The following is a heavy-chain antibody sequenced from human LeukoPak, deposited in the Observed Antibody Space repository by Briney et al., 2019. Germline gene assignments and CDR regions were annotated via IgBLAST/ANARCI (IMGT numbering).Heavy chain of an antibody. CDR3: AREGNSGYQDY. J-gene: IGHJ4*02. D-gene: IGHD5-12*01. V-gene: IGHV3-11*06. CDR1: GFTFSDYY. Sequence: GGSLRLSCAASGFTFSDYYMSWIRQAPGKGLEWVSYISSSSSYTNYADSVKGRSTISRDNAKNSLYLQMNSLRAEDTAVYYCAREGNSGYQDYWGQGTLVTVSS. CDR2: ISSSSSYT.